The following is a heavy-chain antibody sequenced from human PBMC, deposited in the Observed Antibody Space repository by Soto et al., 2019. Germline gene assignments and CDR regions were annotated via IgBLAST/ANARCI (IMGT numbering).Heavy chain of an antibody. Sequence: GASVKVSCKVSGYTLTELSMHWVRQAPGKGLEWMGGFDPEDGETIYAQKFQGRVTMTEETSTDTAYMELSSLRSEDTAVHYWAAWVSNCNSRDHSFDIWGQGTMVTVSS. D-gene: IGHD1-7*01. V-gene: IGHV1-24*01. CDR3: AAWVSNCNSRDHSFDI. CDR2: FDPEDGET. CDR1: GYTLTELS. J-gene: IGHJ3*02.